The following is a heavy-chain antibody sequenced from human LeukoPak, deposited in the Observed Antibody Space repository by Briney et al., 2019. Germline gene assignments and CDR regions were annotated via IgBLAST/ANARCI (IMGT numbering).Heavy chain of an antibody. V-gene: IGHV3-23*01. CDR1: GFTFSSYA. J-gene: IGHJ3*02. D-gene: IGHD3-10*01. Sequence: PGGSLRLSCAASGFTFSSYAMSWVRQAPGKGLEWVSAISGSGGSTYYADSVKGRFTISRDNSKNPLYLQMNSLRAEDTAVYYCAKDGPLGMVRGVGAFDIWAKGQWSPSLQ. CDR2: ISGSGGST. CDR3: AKDGPLGMVRGVGAFDI.